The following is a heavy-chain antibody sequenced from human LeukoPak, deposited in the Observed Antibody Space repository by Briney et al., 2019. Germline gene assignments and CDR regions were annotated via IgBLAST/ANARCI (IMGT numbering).Heavy chain of an antibody. V-gene: IGHV4-39*01. CDR2: IYYSGRT. D-gene: IGHD6-19*01. CDR1: GGSVSSSSYY. J-gene: IGHJ4*02. CDR3: ARLEVAGINDY. Sequence: SETLSLTCTVSGGSVSSSSYYWGWIRQPPGKGLEWIGSIYYSGRTYYNPSLKSRVTISVDTSKNQFSLKLSSVTAADTAVYYCARLEVAGINDYWGQGTLVTVSS.